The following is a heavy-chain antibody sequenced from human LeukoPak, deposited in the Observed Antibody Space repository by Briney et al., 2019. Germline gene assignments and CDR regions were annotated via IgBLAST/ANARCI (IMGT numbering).Heavy chain of an antibody. Sequence: GGSLRLSCAASGLTFSSYEMNWVRQAPGKGLEWVSYISSSGSTIYYADSVKGRFTISRDNAKNSLYLQMNSLRAEDTAVYYCARGDYYDSSGPLGDAFDIWSQGTMVTVSS. CDR2: ISSSGSTI. D-gene: IGHD3-22*01. V-gene: IGHV3-48*03. CDR1: GLTFSSYE. CDR3: ARGDYYDSSGPLGDAFDI. J-gene: IGHJ3*02.